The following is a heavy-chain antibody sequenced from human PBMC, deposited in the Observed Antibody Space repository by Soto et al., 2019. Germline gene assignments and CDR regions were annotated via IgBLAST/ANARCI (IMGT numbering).Heavy chain of an antibody. D-gene: IGHD2-2*01. CDR2: IIPIFGTA. CDR1: GGTFSSYA. V-gene: IGHV1-69*13. Sequence: ASVKVSCKASGGTFSSYAISWVRQAPGQGLEWMGGIIPIFGTANYAQKFQGRVTITADESTSTAYMELSSLRSEDTAVYYCARDHLVVGRRPQNSIYYYYGMDVWGQGTTVTVSS. CDR3: ARDHLVVGRRPQNSIYYYYGMDV. J-gene: IGHJ6*02.